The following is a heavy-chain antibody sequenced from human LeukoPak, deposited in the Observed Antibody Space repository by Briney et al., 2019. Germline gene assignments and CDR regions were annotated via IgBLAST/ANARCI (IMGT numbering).Heavy chain of an antibody. D-gene: IGHD3-3*01. CDR1: GGSISSSSYY. Sequence: SETLSLTCTVSGGSISSSSYYWGWLRQPPGKGLEWIGSIYYSGSTYYNPSLKSRVTISVDTSKNQFSLKLSSVTAADTAVYYCARDSADLGYYDFWSGSSGFDPWGQGTLVTVSS. J-gene: IGHJ5*02. CDR2: IYYSGST. CDR3: ARDSADLGYYDFWSGSSGFDP. V-gene: IGHV4-39*02.